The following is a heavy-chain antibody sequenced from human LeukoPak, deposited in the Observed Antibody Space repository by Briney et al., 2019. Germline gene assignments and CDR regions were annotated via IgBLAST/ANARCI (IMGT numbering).Heavy chain of an antibody. CDR2: MNPDSGNT. V-gene: IGHV1-8*01. CDR3: AREGDYSTDDYYYGMDV. CDR1: GYSFTSYD. D-gene: IGHD4-11*01. J-gene: IGHJ6*02. Sequence: ASVKVSCKASGYSFTSYDFNWVRQAPGQGLEWMGWMNPDSGNTGYAQKFQGRVTITADESTSTAYMEVSSLRSEDTAVYYCAREGDYSTDDYYYGMDVWGQGTTVTVSS.